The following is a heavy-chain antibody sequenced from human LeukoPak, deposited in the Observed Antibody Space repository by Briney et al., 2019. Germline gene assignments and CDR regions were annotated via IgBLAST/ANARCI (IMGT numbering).Heavy chain of an antibody. D-gene: IGHD3-22*01. CDR1: GYSISSGYY. J-gene: IGHJ4*02. CDR2: IYTSGST. V-gene: IGHV4-61*02. Sequence: SETLSLTCIVSGYSISSGYYWGWIRKPAGKGLEWIGRIYTSGSTNYNPSLKSRVTISVDTSKNQFSLKLSSVTAADTAVYYCAREGDYYDTSGTLDYWGQGTLVTVSS. CDR3: AREGDYYDTSGTLDY.